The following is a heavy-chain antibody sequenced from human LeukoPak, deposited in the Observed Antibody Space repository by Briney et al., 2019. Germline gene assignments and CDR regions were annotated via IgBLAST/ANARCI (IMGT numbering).Heavy chain of an antibody. J-gene: IGHJ6*03. CDR3: ARRSVTIYYMDV. CDR1: GFTFSSYE. D-gene: IGHD4-11*01. Sequence: GSLRLYCAASGFTFSSYEMNWVRQAPGKGLEWVSYISSSGSTIYYADSVKGRFTISRDNAKNSLYLQMNSLRAEDTAVYYCARRSVTIYYMDVWGKGTTVTISS. CDR2: ISSSGSTI. V-gene: IGHV3-48*03.